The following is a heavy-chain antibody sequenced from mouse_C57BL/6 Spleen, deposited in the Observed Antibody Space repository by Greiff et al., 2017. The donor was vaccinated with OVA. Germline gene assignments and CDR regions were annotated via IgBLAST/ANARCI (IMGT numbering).Heavy chain of an antibody. D-gene: IGHD1-1*01. V-gene: IGHV1-82*01. CDR1: GYAFSSSW. CDR3: ATYGSSYDYAMDY. CDR2: IYPGDGDT. Sequence: QVQLQQSGPELVKPGASVKISCKASGYAFSSSWMNWVKQRPGKGLEWIGRIYPGDGDTNYNEKFKGKATLTADKSSSTDYMQLSSLTSEDSAVYFCATYGSSYDYAMDYWGQGTSVTVSS. J-gene: IGHJ4*01.